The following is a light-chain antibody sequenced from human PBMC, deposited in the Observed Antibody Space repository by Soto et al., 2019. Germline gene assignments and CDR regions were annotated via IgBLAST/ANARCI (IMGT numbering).Light chain of an antibody. CDR1: QGISSD. CDR3: QQLTSFPLT. V-gene: IGKV1-9*01. Sequence: DIRLTQSPSFLSASVGDRVTITCRASQGISSDLAWYQQKPVKAPQVLISAASNLQSGVPSRFSGSGSGTEFALPISSLQPEDFATYYCQQLTSFPLTFGGGTKVEIK. J-gene: IGKJ4*01. CDR2: AAS.